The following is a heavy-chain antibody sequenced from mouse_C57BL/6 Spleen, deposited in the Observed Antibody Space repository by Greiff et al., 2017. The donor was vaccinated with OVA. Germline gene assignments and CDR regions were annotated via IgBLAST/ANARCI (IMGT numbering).Heavy chain of an antibody. Sequence: QVQLQQPGAELVKPGASVKLSCKASGYTFTSYWMQWVKQRPGQGLEWIGEIDPYDSYTNYNQKFKGKATLTVDTSSSTAYMQLSSLTSEDSAVYYCARATTEDYWGQGTTLTVSS. J-gene: IGHJ2*01. CDR2: IDPYDSYT. CDR1: GYTFTSYW. V-gene: IGHV1-50*01. D-gene: IGHD1-1*01. CDR3: ARATTEDY.